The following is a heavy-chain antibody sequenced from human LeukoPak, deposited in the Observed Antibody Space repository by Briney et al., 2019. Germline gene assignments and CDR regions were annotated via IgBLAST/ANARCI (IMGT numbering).Heavy chain of an antibody. CDR2: MYLSGTT. D-gene: IGHD3-22*01. Sequence: SETLSLTCTVSGDSINSLDLWSWVRQPPGKGLEWIGEMYLSGTTHSNPSVKSRVTISIDKSKNQFFLNLSSVTAADTAVYYCAGLVGRYSSGLYYYYFDYWGRGPWSPSPQ. CDR1: GDSINSLDL. CDR3: AGLVGRYSSGLYYYYFDY. V-gene: IGHV4-4*02. J-gene: IGHJ4*02.